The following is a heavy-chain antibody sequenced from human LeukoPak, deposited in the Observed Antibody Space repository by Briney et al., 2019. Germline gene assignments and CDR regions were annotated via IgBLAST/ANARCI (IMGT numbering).Heavy chain of an antibody. D-gene: IGHD2-15*01. CDR3: ARGPRDPTEYCSRGTCSPTYEV. J-gene: IGHJ4*02. CDR2: ISSSGRRV. Sequence: GGSLRLSCAASGFTFSDYEMNWVRQAPGKGLEWVSYISSSGRRVYYADSVKGRFTISGDNAKNSLYLQMNSLRADDTSIYYCARGPRDPTEYCSRGTCSPTYEVWGQGTLVTVSS. V-gene: IGHV3-48*03. CDR1: GFTFSDYE.